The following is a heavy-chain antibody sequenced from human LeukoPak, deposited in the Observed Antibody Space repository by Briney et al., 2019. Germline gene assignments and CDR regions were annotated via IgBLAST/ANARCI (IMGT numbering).Heavy chain of an antibody. V-gene: IGHV4-39*07. CDR3: ARDVGRFLVGYSYALGQLDY. J-gene: IGHJ4*02. Sequence: PSETLSLTCTVSGGSISGYYWGWIRQPPGKGLEWIGSIYYSGSTYYNPSLKSRVTISVDTSKNQFSLKLSSVTAADTAVYYCARDVGRFLVGYSYALGQLDYWGQGTLVTVSS. D-gene: IGHD5-18*01. CDR1: GGSISGYY. CDR2: IYYSGST.